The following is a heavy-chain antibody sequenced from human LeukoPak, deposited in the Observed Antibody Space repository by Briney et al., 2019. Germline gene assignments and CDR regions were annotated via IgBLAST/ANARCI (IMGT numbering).Heavy chain of an antibody. CDR1: GGSISGYY. V-gene: IGHV4-59*12. J-gene: IGHJ6*03. CDR2: IYYSGST. CDR3: AREHCSGGSCYSIYYYYYMDV. D-gene: IGHD2-15*01. Sequence: PSETLSLTCSVSGGSISGYYWTWIRQPPGKGLECIGYIYYSGSTYYNPSLKSRVTISVDTSKNQFSLKLSSVTAADTAVYYCAREHCSGGSCYSIYYYYYMDVWGKGTTVTVSS.